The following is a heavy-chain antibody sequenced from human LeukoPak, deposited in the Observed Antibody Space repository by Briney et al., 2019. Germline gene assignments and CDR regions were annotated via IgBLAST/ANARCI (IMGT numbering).Heavy chain of an antibody. Sequence: SETLSLTCTVSGGSISSGSYYWNWIRQPAGKGLEWIGRIYTSGSTNYNPSLKSRVTISVDTSKNQFSLKLSSVTAADTAVYYCARELVDYGSGSYGDYFDYWGQGTLVTVSS. CDR3: ARELVDYGSGSYGDYFDY. V-gene: IGHV4-61*02. CDR1: GGSISSGSYY. J-gene: IGHJ4*02. D-gene: IGHD3-10*01. CDR2: IYTSGST.